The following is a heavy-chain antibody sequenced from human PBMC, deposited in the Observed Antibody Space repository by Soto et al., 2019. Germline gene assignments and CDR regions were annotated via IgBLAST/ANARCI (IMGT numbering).Heavy chain of an antibody. CDR3: ARQGGYSYGYDY. D-gene: IGHD5-18*01. CDR2: ISYDGSNK. V-gene: IGHV3-30-3*01. J-gene: IGHJ4*02. Sequence: QVQLVESGGGVVQPGRSLRLSCAASGFTFSSYAMHWVRQAPGKGLEWVAVISYDGSNKYYADSVKGRFTISRDNSKNTLYLQMNSLRAEDTAVYSCARQGGYSYGYDYWGQGTLVTVSS. CDR1: GFTFSSYA.